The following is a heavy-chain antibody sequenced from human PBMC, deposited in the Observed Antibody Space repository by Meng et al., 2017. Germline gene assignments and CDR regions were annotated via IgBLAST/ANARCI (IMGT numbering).Heavy chain of an antibody. Sequence: VELVGDGGGLVKSGWSLCLFCAASGFAFRNGWMSWVRQAPGKGLEWVSVISSNSGGTYYTDSVQGRFTISRDNSKNTLYLQMNSLRAEDTAVYYCAKDLTAAAGSWGQRTLVTVSS. V-gene: IGHV3-23*04. D-gene: IGHD6-13*01. CDR1: GFAFRNGW. CDR2: ISSNSGGT. J-gene: IGHJ4*02. CDR3: AKDLTAAAGS.